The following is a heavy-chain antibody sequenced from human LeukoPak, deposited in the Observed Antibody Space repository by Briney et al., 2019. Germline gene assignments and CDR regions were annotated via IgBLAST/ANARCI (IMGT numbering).Heavy chain of an antibody. CDR3: ARAVEALAVTTYFQH. Sequence: ASVKVSCKASGYTFTSYYMHWVRQAPGQGLEWMGIINPSGGSTSYAQKFQGRVTMTRDTSTSTVYMELSSLGSEDTAVYYCARAVEALAVTTYFQHWGQGTLVTVSS. V-gene: IGHV1-46*01. CDR2: INPSGGST. D-gene: IGHD4-17*01. CDR1: GYTFTSYY. J-gene: IGHJ1*01.